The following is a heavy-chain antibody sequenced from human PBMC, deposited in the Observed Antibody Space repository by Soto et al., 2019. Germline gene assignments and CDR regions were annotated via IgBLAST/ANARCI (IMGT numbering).Heavy chain of an antibody. CDR3: TRDLAGYCSSTSCYHKNYYYMDV. Sequence: PGGSLRLSCTASGFTFGDYAMSWFRQAPGKGLEWVGFIRSKAYGGTTEYAASVKGRFTISRDDSKSIAYLQMNSLKTEDTAVYYCTRDLAGYCSSTSCYHKNYYYMDVWGKGTTVTVSS. CDR1: GFTFGDYA. J-gene: IGHJ6*03. CDR2: IRSKAYGGTT. D-gene: IGHD2-2*01. V-gene: IGHV3-49*03.